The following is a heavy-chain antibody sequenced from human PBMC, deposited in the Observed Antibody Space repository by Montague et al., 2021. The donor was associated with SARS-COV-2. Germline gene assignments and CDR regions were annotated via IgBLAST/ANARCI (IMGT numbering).Heavy chain of an antibody. V-gene: IGHV4-34*01. Sequence: SETLSLTCAVYGGSFSGYYWSWIRQPPGKGLEWIGEINHSGSTNYNPSLKSRVTISVDTSKNQFSLKLSSVTAADTAVYYCARGKTVTTFYYYYYGMDVWGQGTTVPVSS. CDR2: INHSGST. J-gene: IGHJ6*02. CDR1: GGSFSGYY. D-gene: IGHD4-17*01. CDR3: ARGKTVTTFYYYYYGMDV.